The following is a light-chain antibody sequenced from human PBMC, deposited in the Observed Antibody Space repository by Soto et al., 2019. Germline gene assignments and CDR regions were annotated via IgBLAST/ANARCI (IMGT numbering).Light chain of an antibody. CDR3: SSYTGSSNRV. Sequence: QSALTQPASVSGSPGQSITISCTGTSSDLAVYNYVSWYQQQPGKAPKLMIYEVTNRPSGVSNRFSGSRSGNTASLTISGLQAEDEADYYCSSYTGSSNRVFGTGTKLTVL. CDR1: SSDLAVYNY. CDR2: EVT. V-gene: IGLV2-14*01. J-gene: IGLJ1*01.